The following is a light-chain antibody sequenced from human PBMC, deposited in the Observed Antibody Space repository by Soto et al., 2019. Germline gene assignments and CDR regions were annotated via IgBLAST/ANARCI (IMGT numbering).Light chain of an antibody. CDR1: QDIRND. V-gene: IGKV1-6*02. J-gene: IGKJ1*01. CDR2: AAS. Sequence: AIQMTQSPSSLSASVGDRVTITCRASQDIRNDLGWYEQKPGKAPQMLINAASKLKSGVSSRSSGSGSGTDFTLTISSLQAEDFATYYCLQDYNYPRTFGQGTRVEVK. CDR3: LQDYNYPRT.